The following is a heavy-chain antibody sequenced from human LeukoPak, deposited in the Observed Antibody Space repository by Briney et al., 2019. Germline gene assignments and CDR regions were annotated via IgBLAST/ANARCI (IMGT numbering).Heavy chain of an antibody. CDR2: FDPVDGET. V-gene: IGHV1-24*01. D-gene: IGHD3-3*01. J-gene: IGHJ4*02. CDR1: GHSLTQLS. CDR3: AILLEDFAFSTGSAKDY. Sequence: GASVKVSCKVSGHSLTQLSMHWVRQGSGRGLEWMGGFDPVDGETIYAQKFQGRVTMTEDISTDTAYMELSSLGSDDTAVYYCAILLEDFAFSTGSAKDYWGQGTLVTVSS.